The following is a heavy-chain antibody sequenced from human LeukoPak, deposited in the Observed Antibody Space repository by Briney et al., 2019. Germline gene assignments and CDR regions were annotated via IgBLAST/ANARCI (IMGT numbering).Heavy chain of an antibody. D-gene: IGHD1-26*01. CDR3: AKDRSGSYSQGLDY. Sequence: GGSLRLSCAASGFTFSSYWMHWVRQAPGKGLVWVSRINTDGSSTSYADSVKGRFTISRDNSKNTLYLQMNSLRAEDTAVYYCAKDRSGSYSQGLDYWGQGTLVTVSS. V-gene: IGHV3-74*01. CDR2: INTDGSST. J-gene: IGHJ4*02. CDR1: GFTFSSYW.